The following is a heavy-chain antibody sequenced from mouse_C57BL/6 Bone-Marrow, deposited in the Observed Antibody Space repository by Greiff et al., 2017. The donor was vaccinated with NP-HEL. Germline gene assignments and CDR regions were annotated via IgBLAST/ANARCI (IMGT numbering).Heavy chain of an antibody. Sequence: VQLQQPGAELVKPGASVKVSCKASGYTFTSYWMHWVKQRPGQGLEWIGRIHPSDSDTNYNQKFKGKATLTVDKSSSTAYMQLSSLTSEDSAVYYCAREGIYYGYDFDYWGQGTTLTVSS. D-gene: IGHD2-2*01. V-gene: IGHV1-74*01. CDR1: GYTFTSYW. CDR2: IHPSDSDT. CDR3: AREGIYYGYDFDY. J-gene: IGHJ2*01.